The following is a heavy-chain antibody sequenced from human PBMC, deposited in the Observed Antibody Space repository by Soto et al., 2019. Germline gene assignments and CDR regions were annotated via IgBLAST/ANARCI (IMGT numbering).Heavy chain of an antibody. V-gene: IGHV3-74*01. CDR3: AKREGNTVGLSH. J-gene: IGHJ4*02. D-gene: IGHD3-16*01. CDR1: GFTFSAYW. CDR2: IKTDGSST. Sequence: EVQLVESGGGLVQPGGSLRLSCAASGFTFSAYWIHWVRQAPEKGLEWVSRIKTDGSSTDYADSVKGRFTISRDNAKNIHYWQRDSLRVQDTAVYYCAKREGNTVGLSHWGQGTLVTVSS.